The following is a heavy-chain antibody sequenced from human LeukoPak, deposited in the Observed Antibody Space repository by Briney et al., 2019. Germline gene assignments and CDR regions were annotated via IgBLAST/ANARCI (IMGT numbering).Heavy chain of an antibody. CDR3: ARASNYDFSLLGLQGYYYYGMDV. V-gene: IGHV4-30-4*01. D-gene: IGHD3-3*01. J-gene: IGHJ6*02. CDR1: GGSISSGDYY. Sequence: SQTLSLTCTVSGGSISSGDYYWSWIRQPPGKGLEWIGYIYYSGSTYYNPSLKSRVTISVDTSKNQFSLKLSSVTAADTAVYYCARASNYDFSLLGLQGYYYYGMDVWGQGTTVTVSS. CDR2: IYYSGST.